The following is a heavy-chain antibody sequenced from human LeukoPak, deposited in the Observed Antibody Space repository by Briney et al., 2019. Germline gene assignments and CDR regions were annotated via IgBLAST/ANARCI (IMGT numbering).Heavy chain of an antibody. J-gene: IGHJ5*02. CDR1: GYSISRGYY. V-gene: IGHV4-38-2*02. Sequence: SETLSLTCTVSGYSISRGYYWGWIRQPPGKGLEWIGSIYHSGRAYYNPSLKSRVTISVDTSKNQFSLKLSSVTAADTAVYYCARDGTMVRGVGNWFDPWGQGTLVTVSS. CDR2: IYHSGRA. CDR3: ARDGTMVRGVGNWFDP. D-gene: IGHD3-10*01.